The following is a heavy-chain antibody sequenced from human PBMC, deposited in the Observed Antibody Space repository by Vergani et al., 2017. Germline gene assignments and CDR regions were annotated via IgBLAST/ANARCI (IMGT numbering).Heavy chain of an antibody. CDR3: AILDSSGYQLVFDY. D-gene: IGHD3-22*01. Sequence: QVQLVQSGAEVKQPGASVKVSCKASGYTFTSYAMHWVRQAPGQRLEWMGWLNAGNGNTKYSQKFQGRVTITRDTSASTAYMELSSLRSEDTAVYYCAILDSSGYQLVFDYWGQGTLVTVSS. CDR1: GYTFTSYA. CDR2: LNAGNGNT. V-gene: IGHV1-3*01. J-gene: IGHJ4*02.